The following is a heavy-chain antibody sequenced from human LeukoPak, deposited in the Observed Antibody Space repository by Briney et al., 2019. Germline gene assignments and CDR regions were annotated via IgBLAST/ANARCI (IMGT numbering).Heavy chain of an antibody. CDR2: ISGSGGST. CDR3: AKDGGYGDYSY. CDR1: GFTFSSYA. Sequence: GGSLRLSCAASGFTFSSYAMSWVRQAPGKGLEWVSAISGSGGSTYYADSVKGRFTISRDNSKNTLYLQMNSQRAEDTAAYYCAKDGGYGDYSYWGQGTLVTVPS. J-gene: IGHJ4*02. D-gene: IGHD4-17*01. V-gene: IGHV3-23*01.